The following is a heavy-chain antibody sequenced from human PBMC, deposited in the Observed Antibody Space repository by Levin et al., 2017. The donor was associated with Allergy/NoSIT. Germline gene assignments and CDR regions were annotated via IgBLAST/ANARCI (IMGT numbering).Heavy chain of an antibody. CDR1: GDSVSSNSAG. CDR2: TYYRSKWYN. D-gene: IGHD4-17*01. J-gene: IGHJ4*02. CDR3: ARDHGDSSFGY. Sequence: SLTLSLPCAISGDSVSSNSAGWHWIRQSPSRGLEFLVRTYYRSKWYNDYAVSVRSRITITPDTSKNQFSLQLNSVTPEDTAVYYCARDHGDSSFGYWGQGTLVTVSS. V-gene: IGHV6-1*01.